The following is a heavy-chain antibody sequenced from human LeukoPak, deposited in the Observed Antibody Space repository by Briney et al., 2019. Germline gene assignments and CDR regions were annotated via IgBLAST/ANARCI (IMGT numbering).Heavy chain of an antibody. J-gene: IGHJ4*02. CDR1: GFTVSANY. V-gene: IGHV3-53*01. Sequence: GGSLRLSCAASGFTVSANYMSWVRQAPGVGLEWVSVLYSDGSTYYADSVKGRFTVSRDNSKNTLYLQMTSLRAEDSAVYYCARDPSQSRYCSAGSCYYYWGQGTLVSVSS. CDR2: LYSDGST. D-gene: IGHD2-15*01. CDR3: ARDPSQSRYCSAGSCYYY.